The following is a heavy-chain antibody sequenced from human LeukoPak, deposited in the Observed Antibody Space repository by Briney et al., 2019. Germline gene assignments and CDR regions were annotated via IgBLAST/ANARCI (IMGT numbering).Heavy chain of an antibody. CDR3: ARDRCAGCWYFDL. Sequence: SETLSLTCTVSGGSISSGSYYWSWIRHPAGKGLEWIGRIYTSGSTNYNPSLKSRVTISVDTSKNQFSLKLSSVTAADTAVYYCARDRCAGCWYFDLWGRGTLVTVSS. J-gene: IGHJ2*01. D-gene: IGHD4-17*01. V-gene: IGHV4-61*02. CDR2: IYTSGST. CDR1: GGSISSGSYY.